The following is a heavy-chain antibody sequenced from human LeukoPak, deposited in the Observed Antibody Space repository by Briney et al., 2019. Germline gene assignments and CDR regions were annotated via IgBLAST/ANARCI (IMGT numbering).Heavy chain of an antibody. CDR2: INPNSGGT. J-gene: IGHJ4*02. Sequence: ASVKVSCKASGYTFTGYYMHWVRQAPGQGLEWMGRINPNSGGTIYAQKFQGRVTMTEDTSTDTAYMELSSLRSEDTAVYYCATATRGSSRKLDYWGQGTLVTVSS. CDR3: ATATRGSSRKLDY. CDR1: GYTFTGYY. V-gene: IGHV1-2*06. D-gene: IGHD6-13*01.